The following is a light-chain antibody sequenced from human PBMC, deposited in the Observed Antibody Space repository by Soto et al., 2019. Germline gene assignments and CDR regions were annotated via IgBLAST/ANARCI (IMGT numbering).Light chain of an antibody. Sequence: QLVLTQSPSASASLGASVKLTCTLSSGHSSYAIAWHQQQPEKGPRYLMKLNSDGSHSKGDGIPDRFSGSSSGAERYLTISSLQSEDEADYYCQTWGTGIVNVVFGGGTKLTVL. J-gene: IGLJ2*01. V-gene: IGLV4-69*01. CDR1: SGHSSYA. CDR2: LNSDGSH. CDR3: QTWGTGIVNVV.